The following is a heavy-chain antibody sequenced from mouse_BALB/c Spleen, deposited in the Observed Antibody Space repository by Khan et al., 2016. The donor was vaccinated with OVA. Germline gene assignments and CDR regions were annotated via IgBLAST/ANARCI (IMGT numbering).Heavy chain of an antibody. D-gene: IGHD1-1*01. CDR3: AKIEHCYNGNSYYAMDY. CDR2: ISYDGNN. CDR1: GYSFTSGYI. Sequence: EVQLQESGPGLVKPSQSLSLSCSATGYSFTSGYIWYCIRQPPGNILEWMGYISYDGNNNYNPFLKNRTSITRETSKNQFLLKLNSVTTEDTTTYYGAKIEHCYNGNSYYAMDYWGQGTSVTVSS. V-gene: IGHV3-6*01. J-gene: IGHJ4*01.